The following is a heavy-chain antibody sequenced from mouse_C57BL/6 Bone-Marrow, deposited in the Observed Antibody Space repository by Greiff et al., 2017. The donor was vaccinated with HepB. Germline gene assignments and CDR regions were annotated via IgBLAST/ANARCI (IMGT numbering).Heavy chain of an antibody. V-gene: IGHV1-81*01. D-gene: IGHD2-3*01. Sequence: QVQLKESGAELARPGASVKLSCKASGYTFTSYGISWVKQRTGQGLEWIGEIYPRSGNTYYNEKFKGKATLTADKSSSTAYMELRSLTSEDSAVYFCARYDGYYLAWFAYWGQGTLVTVSA. CDR1: GYTFTSYG. CDR3: ARYDGYYLAWFAY. CDR2: IYPRSGNT. J-gene: IGHJ3*01.